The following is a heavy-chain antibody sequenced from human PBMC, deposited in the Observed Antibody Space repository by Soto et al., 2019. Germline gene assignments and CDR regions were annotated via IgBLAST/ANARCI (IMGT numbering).Heavy chain of an antibody. D-gene: IGHD1-26*01. J-gene: IGHJ5*02. Sequence: SETLSLTCTVSGGSIKSANYYWGWIRQPPGKGLDWIGYISYSKNTYYNPSLKSRITISVDTSKNQFSLKLSSVTAADTAVYYCARSSVSRGWFYPWGQGTLVTVSS. V-gene: IGHV4-39*01. CDR1: GGSIKSANYY. CDR2: ISYSKNT. CDR3: ARSSVSRGWFYP.